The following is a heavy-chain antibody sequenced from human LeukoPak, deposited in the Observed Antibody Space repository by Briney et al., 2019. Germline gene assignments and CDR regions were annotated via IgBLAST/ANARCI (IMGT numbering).Heavy chain of an antibody. CDR1: GFNFNNCA. D-gene: IGHD3-22*01. V-gene: IGHV3-30-3*01. CDR2: ISYDGNSK. J-gene: IGHJ4*02. CDR3: ARGPGYYYGDY. Sequence: PGRSLRLSCAASGFNFNNCAMHWVRQAPGKGLEWVAVISYDGNSKYYADSVKGLFTISRDNSKNTLYLQMNSLRPEDTAMYYCARGPGYYYGDYWGQGTLVTVSS.